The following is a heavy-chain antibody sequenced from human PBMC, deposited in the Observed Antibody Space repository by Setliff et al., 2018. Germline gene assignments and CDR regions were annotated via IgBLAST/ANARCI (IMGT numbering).Heavy chain of an antibody. CDR2: ISWNSGSI. V-gene: IGHV3-9*01. CDR1: KFTFDDYA. Sequence: GGSLRLSCAASKFTFDDYAMHWVRQAPGKGLEWVSSISWNSGSIAYADSVKGRFTISRDNAKTSLYLQMDSLRVEDTAVYFCARSPGWIPWFDSWGQGTLVTVSS. CDR3: ARSPGWIPWFDS. J-gene: IGHJ5*01. D-gene: IGHD5-18*01.